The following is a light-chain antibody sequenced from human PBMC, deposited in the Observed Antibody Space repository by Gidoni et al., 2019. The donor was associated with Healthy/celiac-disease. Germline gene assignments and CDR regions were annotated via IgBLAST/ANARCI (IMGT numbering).Light chain of an antibody. CDR3: QQRSNWAIT. Sequence: IVLTQSPATLSLSPGERATLSCRASLIVISYLAWYKQKPGQAPRLLIYDASNRATGIPDRSSSIGSGTELSLTISRLGTEDFAVYYCQQRSNWAITYGQGTRLEIK. CDR1: LIVISY. J-gene: IGKJ5*01. V-gene: IGKV3-11*01. CDR2: DAS.